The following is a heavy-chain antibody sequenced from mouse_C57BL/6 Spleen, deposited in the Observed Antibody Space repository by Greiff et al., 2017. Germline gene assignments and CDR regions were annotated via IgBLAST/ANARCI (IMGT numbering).Heavy chain of an antibody. CDR1: GYAFSSYW. V-gene: IGHV1-80*01. CDR3: ARGDWDGGSLYAMDY. CDR2: IYPGDGDT. Sequence: VQLQQSGAELVKPGASVKISCKASGYAFSSYWMNWVKQRPGKGLEWIGQIYPGDGDTNYNGKFKGKATLTADKSSSTAYMQLSSLTSEDSAVYFCARGDWDGGSLYAMDYWGQGTSVTVSS. D-gene: IGHD4-1*01. J-gene: IGHJ4*01.